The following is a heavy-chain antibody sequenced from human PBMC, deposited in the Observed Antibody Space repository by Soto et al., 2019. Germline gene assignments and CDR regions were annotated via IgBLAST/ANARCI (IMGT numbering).Heavy chain of an antibody. V-gene: IGHV3-23*01. J-gene: IGHJ4*02. CDR1: GFTFSSYS. D-gene: IGHD3-10*01. CDR3: AKKVNSGPGSQYFDY. Sequence: LRLSCAASGFTFSSYSMSWVRQAPGKGPEWVSGFRTGGDDGTTYYADSVKGRFTISRDNSKNTLFLQMNSLRVEDTAIYYCAKKVNSGPGSQYFDYWGQGTLVTVSS. CDR2: FRTGGDDGTT.